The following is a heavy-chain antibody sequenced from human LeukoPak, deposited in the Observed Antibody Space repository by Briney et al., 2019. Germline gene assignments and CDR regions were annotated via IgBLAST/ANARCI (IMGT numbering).Heavy chain of an antibody. J-gene: IGHJ4*02. CDR3: ARKNYYGSGSYYND. Sequence: SETLSLTCAVYGGSFTGYHWSWIRQPPGQGLEWIGEINHSGSTNYNPSLKSRVTIPVDTSKNQFSLKLSSVTAADTAVYYCARKNYYGSGSYYNDWGQGTLVTVSS. CDR1: GGSFTGYH. V-gene: IGHV4-34*01. D-gene: IGHD3-10*01. CDR2: INHSGST.